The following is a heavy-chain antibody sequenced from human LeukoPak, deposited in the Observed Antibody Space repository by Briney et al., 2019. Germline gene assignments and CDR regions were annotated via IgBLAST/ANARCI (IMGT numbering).Heavy chain of an antibody. CDR3: ATYRQVLLPFES. Sequence: GGSLRLSCAAYGFTFSNHGMDWVRQAPGKGLEWVSGISPSGDITYYADSVKGRFTISRDNSKSTLSLQMNSLRAEDTAIYYCATYRQVLLPFESWGQGTLVTVSS. V-gene: IGHV3-23*01. J-gene: IGHJ4*02. D-gene: IGHD2-8*02. CDR2: ISPSGDIT. CDR1: GFTFSNHG.